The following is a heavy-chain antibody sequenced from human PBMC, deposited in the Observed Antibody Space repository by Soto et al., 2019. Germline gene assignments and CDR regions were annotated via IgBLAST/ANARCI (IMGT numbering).Heavy chain of an antibody. CDR1: GFTFSSYS. D-gene: IGHD3-10*01. J-gene: IGHJ3*02. CDR2: ISSSSSYI. CDR3: ARDRRFSMVQGAFDI. V-gene: IGHV3-21*01. Sequence: EVQLVESGGGLVKPGGSLRLSCAASGFTFSSYSMNWVRQAPGKGLAWVSSISSSSSYIYYADSVKGRFTISRDNAKNSLYLQMNSLRAEDTAVYYCARDRRFSMVQGAFDIWGQGTMVTVSS.